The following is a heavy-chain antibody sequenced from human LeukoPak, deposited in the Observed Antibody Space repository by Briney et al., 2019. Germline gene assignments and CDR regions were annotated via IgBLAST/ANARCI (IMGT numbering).Heavy chain of an antibody. CDR3: AKAYWDYGDYFDY. CDR1: GFTFSSYG. D-gene: IGHD4-17*01. V-gene: IGHV3-30*18. Sequence: PGGSLRLSCAASGFTFSSYGMHWVRQAPGKGLEWVAVISYDGSNKYYADSVKGRFTISRDNAKNSLYLQMNSLRAEDTALYYCAKAYWDYGDYFDYWGQGTLVTVSS. J-gene: IGHJ4*02. CDR2: ISYDGSNK.